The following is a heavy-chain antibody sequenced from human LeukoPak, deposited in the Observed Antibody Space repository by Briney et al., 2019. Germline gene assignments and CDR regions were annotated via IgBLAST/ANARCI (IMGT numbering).Heavy chain of an antibody. J-gene: IGHJ5*02. Sequence: SETLSLTCTVSGGSISGYYWSWIRQPAGKGLEWIGRIFSSGNTNYNPSLKSRVTISVDTSKNQFSLKLSSVTAADTAVYYCARDLGGSSSSFDPWGQGTLVTVSS. D-gene: IGHD6-6*01. CDR1: GGSISGYY. V-gene: IGHV4-4*07. CDR2: IFSSGNT. CDR3: ARDLGGSSSSFDP.